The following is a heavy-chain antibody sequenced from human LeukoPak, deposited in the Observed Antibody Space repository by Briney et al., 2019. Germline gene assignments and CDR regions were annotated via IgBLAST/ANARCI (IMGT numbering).Heavy chain of an antibody. V-gene: IGHV4-39*07. J-gene: IGHJ6*03. CDR2: IYYSGST. CDR1: GGSISSSSYY. D-gene: IGHD3-22*01. CDR3: ARSNPFYDSSGYYYFDDYYYYYMDV. Sequence: PSETLSLTCTVSGGSISSSSYYWGWIRQPPGKGLEWIGSIYYSGSTNYNPSLKSRVTISVDTSKNQFSLKLSSVTAADTAVYYCARSNPFYDSSGYYYFDDYYYYYMDVWGKGTTVTVSS.